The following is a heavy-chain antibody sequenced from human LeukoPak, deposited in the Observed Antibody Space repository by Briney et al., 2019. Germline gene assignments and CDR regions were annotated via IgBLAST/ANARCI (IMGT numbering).Heavy chain of an antibody. CDR2: ISYDGSNK. Sequence: PGGSLRLSCAASGFTFSSYAMHWVRQAPGKGLEWVAVISYDGSNKYYADSVKGRFTISRDNSKNTLYLQMNSLRAEDTAVYYRAGFSYSSSNDYWGQGTLVTVSS. D-gene: IGHD6-13*01. V-gene: IGHV3-30-3*01. J-gene: IGHJ4*02. CDR1: GFTFSSYA. CDR3: AGFSYSSSNDY.